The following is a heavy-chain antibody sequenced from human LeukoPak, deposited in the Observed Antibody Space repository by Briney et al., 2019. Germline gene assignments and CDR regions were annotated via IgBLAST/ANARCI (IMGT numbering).Heavy chain of an antibody. CDR3: AAYYYDSSGYL. J-gene: IGHJ4*02. CDR2: IYYSGST. V-gene: IGHV4-59*08. D-gene: IGHD3-22*01. Sequence: SETLSLTCTVSGGSISSYYWSWIRQPPGKGLEWIGYIYYSGSTNCNPSLKSRVTISVDTSKNQFSLKLSSVTAADTAVYYCAAYYYDSSGYLWGQGTLVTVSS. CDR1: GGSISSYY.